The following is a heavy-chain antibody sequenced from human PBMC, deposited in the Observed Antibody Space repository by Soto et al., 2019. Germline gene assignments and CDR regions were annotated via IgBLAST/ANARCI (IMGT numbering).Heavy chain of an antibody. CDR2: IIPIFGTA. Sequence: QVQLVQSGAEVKKPGSSVKVSCKASGGTFSSYAISWVRQAPGQGLEWMGGIIPIFGTANYAQKFQGRVTITADESTSTAYMELCSLRSEDTAVYYCASTRVTRNYYYYGMDVWGQGTTVTVSS. V-gene: IGHV1-69*01. D-gene: IGHD4-17*01. CDR1: GGTFSSYA. CDR3: ASTRVTRNYYYYGMDV. J-gene: IGHJ6*02.